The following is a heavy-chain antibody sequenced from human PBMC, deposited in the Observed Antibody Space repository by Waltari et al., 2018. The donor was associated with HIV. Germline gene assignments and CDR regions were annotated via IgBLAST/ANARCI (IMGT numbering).Heavy chain of an antibody. V-gene: IGHV3-74*01. CDR3: ASGYYHFDY. CDR1: GFTFSDYW. CDR2: INNDGSST. Sequence: EVQLVESGGGLVQPGGSLRLSCAASGFTFSDYWMHWVRQVPGKGLVWVSRINNDGSSTTYADSVKGRFTISRDNAKSTLYLQMNSLRAEDTAVFYCASGYYHFDYWGPGTLVTVSS. D-gene: IGHD2-8*01. J-gene: IGHJ4*02.